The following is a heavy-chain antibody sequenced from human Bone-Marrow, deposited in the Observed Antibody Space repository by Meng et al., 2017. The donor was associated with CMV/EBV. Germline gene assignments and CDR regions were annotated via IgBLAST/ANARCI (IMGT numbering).Heavy chain of an antibody. CDR2: ISYDGGNK. Sequence: GEFLKISCAASGFTFSTYAMHWVRQAPGKGLEWVAVISYDGGNKYYTDSVKGRFTISRDNSKNTLYLQMNSLRAEDTAVYYCARDRNYYDSSGYYATLGFDYWGQGTLVTVSS. CDR1: GFTFSTYA. D-gene: IGHD3-22*01. CDR3: ARDRNYYDSSGYYATLGFDY. J-gene: IGHJ4*02. V-gene: IGHV3-30-3*01.